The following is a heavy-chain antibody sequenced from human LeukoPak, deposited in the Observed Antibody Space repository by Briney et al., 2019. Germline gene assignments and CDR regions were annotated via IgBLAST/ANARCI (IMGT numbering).Heavy chain of an antibody. CDR2: ISGSGGST. CDR1: GLTFSSYA. CDR3: ARASRNPSRGGGGGCDSGSAFDI. D-gene: IGHD2-21*01. Sequence: PGRSLRLSCAASGLTFSSYAMSWVRQAPGKGLEWVSAISGSGGSTYYADSVKGRFTISRDNSKNTLYLQMNSLRAEDPAVYYCARASRNPSRGGGGGCDSGSAFDIWGQGTMVTVSS. V-gene: IGHV3-23*01. J-gene: IGHJ3*02.